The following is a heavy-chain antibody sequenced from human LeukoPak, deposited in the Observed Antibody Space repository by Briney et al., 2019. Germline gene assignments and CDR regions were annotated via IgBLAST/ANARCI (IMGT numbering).Heavy chain of an antibody. D-gene: IGHD6-19*01. V-gene: IGHV3-7*01. CDR1: GFTFSNDW. CDR3: AAGAGWLIDW. J-gene: IGHJ4*02. CDR2: IEKDGSEI. Sequence: GGSLRLSCAASGFTFSNDWMNWVRQAPGQGMEWVAIIEKDGSEILYVDSVKGRLTISRDNAKNSLYLQMNSLRAEDTAVYYCAAGAGWLIDWWGQGTLVTVSS.